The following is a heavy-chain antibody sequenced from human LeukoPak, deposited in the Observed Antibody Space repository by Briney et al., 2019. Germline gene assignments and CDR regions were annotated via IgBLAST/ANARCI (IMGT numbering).Heavy chain of an antibody. CDR1: GYTFTSYD. CDR2: MNPNSGNT. CDR3: ARFGYSSSSHYYYGMDV. V-gene: IGHV1-8*01. J-gene: IGHJ6*02. Sequence: GASVKVSCKASGYTFTSYDINWVRQAIGQGLEWMGWMNPNSGNTGYAQKFQGRVTMTRNTSISTAYMELSSLRSEDTAVYYCARFGYSSSSHYYYGMDVWGQGTTVTVSS. D-gene: IGHD6-6*01.